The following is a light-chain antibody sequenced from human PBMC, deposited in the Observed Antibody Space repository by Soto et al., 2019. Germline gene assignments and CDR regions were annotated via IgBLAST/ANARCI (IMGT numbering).Light chain of an antibody. J-gene: IGKJ4*01. CDR1: HDIDDC. V-gene: IGKV1-12*01. Sequence: DIPMTQSPSSVSASVGDRVTITCRASHDIDDCLAWHQQKPGEAPKLLIYSATTLHSGVPSRFSGSGSGTDFTLTISSLQPEDFATYYCLQGHTFPLSFGGGTKVEIK. CDR3: LQGHTFPLS. CDR2: SAT.